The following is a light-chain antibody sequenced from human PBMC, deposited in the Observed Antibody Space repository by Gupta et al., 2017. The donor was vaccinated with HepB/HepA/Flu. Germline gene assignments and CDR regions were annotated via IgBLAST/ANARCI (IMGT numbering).Light chain of an antibody. CDR3: QQMDSTPLT. CDR1: QSISSY. J-gene: IGKJ4*01. V-gene: IGKV1-39*01. CDR2: AAS. Sequence: DIQVTQSPSSLSASVGDRGTITCRASQSISSYLNWYQQKPGKAPKLLIYAASRVKSGVPSRFSGSGSGTXFTLTIXRLQPEDFATYYCQQMDSTPLTFGXGTKVEIK.